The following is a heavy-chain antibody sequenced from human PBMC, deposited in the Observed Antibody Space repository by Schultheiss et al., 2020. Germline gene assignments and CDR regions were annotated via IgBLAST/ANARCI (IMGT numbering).Heavy chain of an antibody. J-gene: IGHJ6*02. CDR1: GFTFNTDN. D-gene: IGHD5-12*01. CDR3: ARDHRKRGIVATIRGYYYYGMDV. CDR2: ISSSSSTI. Sequence: GGSLRLSCAASGFTFNTDNMNWVRQAPGRGLEWVSYISSSSSTIYYADSVKGRFTISRDNSKNTLYLQMNSLRAEDTAVYYCARDHRKRGIVATIRGYYYYGMDVWGQGTTVTVSS. V-gene: IGHV3-48*01.